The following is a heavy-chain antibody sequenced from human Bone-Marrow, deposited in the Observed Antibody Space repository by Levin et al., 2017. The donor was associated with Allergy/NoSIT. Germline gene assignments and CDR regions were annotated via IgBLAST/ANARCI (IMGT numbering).Heavy chain of an antibody. V-gene: IGHV1-2*03. CDR3: RSTQEEKFVSDV. CDR2: INPNSGDT. D-gene: IGHD3-16*01. CDR1: GYDFIDFY. J-gene: IGHJ4*02. Sequence: LGASVKVSCKVSGYDFIDFYIHWVRQAPGQGLEWMGWINPNSGDTLYAQNFQGRVTMTRDTSISTAYMELTRLTSDDTAMYFCRSTQEEKFVSDVWGQGTLVTVSS.